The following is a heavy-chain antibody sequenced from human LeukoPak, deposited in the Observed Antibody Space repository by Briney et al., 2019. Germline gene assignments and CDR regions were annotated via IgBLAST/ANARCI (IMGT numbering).Heavy chain of an antibody. CDR2: ISSSGSTI. CDR3: ARAVWVAVADYYYYYGMDV. Sequence: GGSLRLSCADSGFTFRSYEMNWVRQAPGKGLEWVSYISSSGSTIYYADSVKGRFTISRDNAKNSLYLQMNSLRAEDTAVYYCARAVWVAVADYYYYYGMDVWGQGTTVTVSS. V-gene: IGHV3-48*03. J-gene: IGHJ6*02. CDR1: GFTFRSYE. D-gene: IGHD6-19*01.